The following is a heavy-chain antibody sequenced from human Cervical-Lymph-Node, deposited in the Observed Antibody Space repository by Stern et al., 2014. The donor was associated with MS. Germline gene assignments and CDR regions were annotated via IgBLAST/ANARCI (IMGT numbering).Heavy chain of an antibody. CDR3: ARSGTRVPRGY. D-gene: IGHD6-25*01. CDR1: GYTFTSYG. J-gene: IGHJ4*02. V-gene: IGHV1-18*04. CDR2: ISAYNGNT. Sequence: QLVQSGPEVKKPGASVKVSCKASGYTFTSYGIAWVRQAPGQGLEWMGWISAYNGNTNYERNLQGRVTLTTNTTTSTAYMELRSLRSDDTAIYFCARSGTRVPRGYWGQGTLITVSS.